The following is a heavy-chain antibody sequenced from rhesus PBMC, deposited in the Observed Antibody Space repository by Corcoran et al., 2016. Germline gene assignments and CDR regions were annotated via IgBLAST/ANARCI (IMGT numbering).Heavy chain of an antibody. V-gene: IGHV3S25*01. CDR3: AKVGRVVAAAHFDY. Sequence: EVQLVESGGGLAKPGGSLRLSCAVSGFTFSSYRMNWVRQAQGKALGWVSTINRGGGSTYYTGSVKGRFTISRDNSKNTLSLQINSLRAEDTAMYFCAKVGRVVAAAHFDYWGQGVLVTVSS. J-gene: IGHJ4*01. D-gene: IGHD6-25*01. CDR1: GFTFSSYR. CDR2: INRGGGST.